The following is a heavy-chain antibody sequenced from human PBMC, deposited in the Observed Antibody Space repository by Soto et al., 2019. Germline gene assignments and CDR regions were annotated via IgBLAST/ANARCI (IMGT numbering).Heavy chain of an antibody. Sequence: DVQLVQSGAEVKKPGESLRISCKGSGYDFSAYWINWVRQMPGKGLEWMGTIYPGDSDVRYSPSFQGQVTISVDKSISIAYLQGSSLKAADTAIYYCARTDYGSGTFDSWGQGTLVTVSS. J-gene: IGHJ4*02. V-gene: IGHV5-51*03. CDR1: GYDFSAYW. D-gene: IGHD3-10*01. CDR2: IYPGDSDV. CDR3: ARTDYGSGTFDS.